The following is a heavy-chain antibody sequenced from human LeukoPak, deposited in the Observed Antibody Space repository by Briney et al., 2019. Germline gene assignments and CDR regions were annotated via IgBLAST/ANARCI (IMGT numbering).Heavy chain of an antibody. CDR2: INSDGSST. J-gene: IGHJ4*02. V-gene: IGHV3-74*01. Sequence: PGGSLRLSCAASGFTFSSYWMHWVRQAPGKGLVWVSRINSDGSSTSYADSVKGRFTISRDNAKNSLYLQMNSLRAEDTALYYCAKDSSSWPYYFDYWGQGTLVTVSS. D-gene: IGHD6-13*01. CDR1: GFTFSSYW. CDR3: AKDSSSWPYYFDY.